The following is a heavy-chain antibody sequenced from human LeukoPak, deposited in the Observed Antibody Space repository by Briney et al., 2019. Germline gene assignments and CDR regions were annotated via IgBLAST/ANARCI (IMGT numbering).Heavy chain of an antibody. D-gene: IGHD3-10*01. CDR1: GFSSTSHD. CDR3: ARRGRGSRRYSYVMDV. J-gene: IGHJ6*02. CDR2: MNPSIGHT. Sequence: VKVSCKASGFSSTSHDITWVRQATGQGLEWMGWMNPSIGHTGYAQKFQGRVTMTRNTSIATAYMELRGLRSEDTAVYYCARRGRGSRRYSYVMDVWGLGTTVIVSS. V-gene: IGHV1-8*01.